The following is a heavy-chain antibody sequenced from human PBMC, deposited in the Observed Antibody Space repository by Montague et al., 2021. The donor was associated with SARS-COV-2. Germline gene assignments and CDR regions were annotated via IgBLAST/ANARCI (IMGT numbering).Heavy chain of an antibody. J-gene: IGHJ4*02. V-gene: IGHV4-34*01. CDR3: ARGRQHFNMIVVVMTGGEYYFDY. CDR2: INHRGTS. D-gene: IGHD3-22*01. CDR1: GGSFSDYF. Sequence: SETLSLTCAVYGGSFSDYFWTWIGQPPGKGLEWIGEINHRGTSNYNPSLKSRVSISVDTSKNQFSLYLGSVTAADTAVYYCARGRQHFNMIVVVMTGGEYYFDYWGQGTLVTVSS.